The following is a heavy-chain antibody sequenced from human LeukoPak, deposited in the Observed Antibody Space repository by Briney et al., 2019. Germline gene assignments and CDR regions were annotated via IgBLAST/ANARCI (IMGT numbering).Heavy chain of an antibody. V-gene: IGHV1-2*02. J-gene: IGHJ4*02. D-gene: IGHD3-10*01. CDR1: GYTFTGYY. Sequence: ASVKVSCKASGYTFTGYYMHWVRQAPGQGLEWMGWINPNSGGTNYAQKFQGRATMTRDTSISTAYMELSRLRSDDTAVYYCARGGLLWFGELWFDYWGQGTLVTVSS. CDR2: INPNSGGT. CDR3: ARGGLLWFGELWFDY.